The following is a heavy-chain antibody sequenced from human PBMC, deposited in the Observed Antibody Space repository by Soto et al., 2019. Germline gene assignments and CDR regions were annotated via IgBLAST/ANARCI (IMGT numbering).Heavy chain of an antibody. V-gene: IGHV3-30*18. CDR2: ILYDGSKK. Sequence: PGGSLRLSCAASGFTFSSYGMHWVRQAPGKGLEWVAVILYDGSKKYYADSMKGRFTISRDNSKNTLYLQMNSLRVEDTALYDCAKDRGALRWSEEHYYFDYWGQGTLVTVSS. J-gene: IGHJ4*02. D-gene: IGHD4-17*01. CDR1: GFTFSSYG. CDR3: AKDRGALRWSEEHYYFDY.